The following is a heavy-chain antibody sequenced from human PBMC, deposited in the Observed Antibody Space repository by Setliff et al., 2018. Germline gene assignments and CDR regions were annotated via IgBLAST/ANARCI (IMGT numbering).Heavy chain of an antibody. CDR2: INHSGTT. CDR3: ARAVPRGATPDYWYFDL. CDR1: GVSFSDYY. J-gene: IGHJ2*01. D-gene: IGHD2-2*01. V-gene: IGHV4-34*01. Sequence: PSETLSLTCTVYGVSFSDYYWGWVRQSPGKGLDWIGEINHSGTTNYDPSLEGRISRSVDTSKRQFSLKLSSVTAADTVVYYCARAVPRGATPDYWYFDLWGRGTLVTVSS.